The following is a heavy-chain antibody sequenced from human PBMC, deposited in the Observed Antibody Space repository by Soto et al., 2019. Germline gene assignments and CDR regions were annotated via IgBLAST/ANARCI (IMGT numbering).Heavy chain of an antibody. CDR1: GYIFTDYW. V-gene: IGHV5-51*01. CDR2: IYPGDSET. D-gene: IGHD2-15*01. Sequence: PGESLKISCKGSGYIFTDYWIAWVCQMPGKAPEWMGIIYPGDSETRYSPSFKGQVTISADKSINTAYLQWSSLKASDTAMYYCTSLLSPVAARPSWGQGTLVTVSS. J-gene: IGHJ4*02. CDR3: TSLLSPVAARPS.